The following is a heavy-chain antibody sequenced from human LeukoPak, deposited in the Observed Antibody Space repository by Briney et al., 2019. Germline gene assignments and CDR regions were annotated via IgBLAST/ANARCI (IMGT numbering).Heavy chain of an antibody. Sequence: GGSLRLSCAASGFTFDDYAMHWVRQPPGKSLEWVSLISGEGGSTYYADSVKGRFTVSRDNSKNSLYLQMNSLRTEDTALYYCAKDISRNFVVVPAADYWGQGTLVTVSS. V-gene: IGHV3-43*02. J-gene: IGHJ4*02. D-gene: IGHD2-2*01. CDR3: AKDISRNFVVVPAADY. CDR2: ISGEGGST. CDR1: GFTFDDYA.